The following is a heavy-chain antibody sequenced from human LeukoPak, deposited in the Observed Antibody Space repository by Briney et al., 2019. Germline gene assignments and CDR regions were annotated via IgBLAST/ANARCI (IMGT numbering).Heavy chain of an antibody. Sequence: GGSLRLSCAASGFTFSSYSMSWVRQAPGKGLEWVSAISSSGGNTYYADSVKGRFTISRDNSKNTLYLQLNSLRAEDTAVYFCAKELIIQPTGTVAFDVWGQGTMVTVSS. D-gene: IGHD1-1*01. CDR3: AKELIIQPTGTVAFDV. V-gene: IGHV3-23*01. CDR2: ISSSGGNT. J-gene: IGHJ3*01. CDR1: GFTFSSYS.